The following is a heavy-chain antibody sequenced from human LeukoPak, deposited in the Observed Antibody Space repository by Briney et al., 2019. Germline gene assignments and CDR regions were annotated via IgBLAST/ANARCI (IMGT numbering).Heavy chain of an antibody. CDR2: MNPNSGNT. CDR1: GYTFTSYD. CDR3: ARGGRIVGATTGGDAFDI. D-gene: IGHD1-26*01. Sequence: GASVKVSCKASGYTFTSYDINWLRQATGQGLEWMGWMNPNSGNTGYAQKFQGRVTMTRNTSISTAYMELSSLRSEDTAVYYCARGGRIVGATTGGDAFDIWGQGTMVTVSS. J-gene: IGHJ3*02. V-gene: IGHV1-8*01.